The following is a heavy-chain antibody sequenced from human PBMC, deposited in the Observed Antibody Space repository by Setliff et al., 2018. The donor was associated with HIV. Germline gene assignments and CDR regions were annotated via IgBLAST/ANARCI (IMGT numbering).Heavy chain of an antibody. V-gene: IGHV5-10-1*01. CDR1: GYSFTSYW. J-gene: IGHJ4*02. D-gene: IGHD1-26*01. CDR2: IDPSDSYT. CDR3: ARHQEWELLFGY. Sequence: GESLKISCKGSGYSFTSYWISWVRQMPGKGLEWMGRIDPSDSYTNYSPSFQGHVTISADKSISTAYLQWSSLKASDTAMYYCARHQEWELLFGYWGQGTLVTSPQ.